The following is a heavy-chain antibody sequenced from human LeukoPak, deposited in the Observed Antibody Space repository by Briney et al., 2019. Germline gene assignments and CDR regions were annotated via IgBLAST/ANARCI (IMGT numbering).Heavy chain of an antibody. CDR2: IWYDGSNK. CDR3: AREIGYGMDV. J-gene: IGHJ6*02. CDR1: GFTFSSYS. Sequence: GGSLRLSCAASGFTFSSYSMNWVRQAPGKGLEWVAVIWYDGSNKNYVDSVKGRFTISRDDSKNTLYLEMNSLRAEDTAVYYCAREIGYGMDVWGQGTTVTVSS. D-gene: IGHD3-22*01. V-gene: IGHV3-33*08.